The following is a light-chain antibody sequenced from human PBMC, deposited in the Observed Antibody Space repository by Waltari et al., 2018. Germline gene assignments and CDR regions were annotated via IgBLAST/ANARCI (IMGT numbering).Light chain of an antibody. V-gene: IGKV3-11*01. Sequence: ETVLTQSPATLSVSPGERATLSCRASQNVFSYLAWYQQKPGQAPRLLIYDASNRATGVPARFSGSGSGTDFTLTISGLEHEDFAVYYCQQRYDWPPLTFGGGTKVEIK. CDR1: QNVFSY. CDR3: QQRYDWPPLT. J-gene: IGKJ4*01. CDR2: DAS.